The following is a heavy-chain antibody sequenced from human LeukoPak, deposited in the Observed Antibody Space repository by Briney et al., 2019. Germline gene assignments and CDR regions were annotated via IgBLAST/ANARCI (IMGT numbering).Heavy chain of an antibody. CDR3: ARSYDSSGYYFRQGYYFDY. Sequence: SETLSLTCAVYGGSFSGYYWSWIRQPPGKGLEWIGEINHNGSTNYNPSLKSRITISVDTSKNQFSLKLSSVTAADTAVYYCARSYDSSGYYFRQGYYFDYWGQGTLVTVSS. CDR2: INHNGST. CDR1: GGSFSGYY. J-gene: IGHJ4*02. V-gene: IGHV4-34*01. D-gene: IGHD3-22*01.